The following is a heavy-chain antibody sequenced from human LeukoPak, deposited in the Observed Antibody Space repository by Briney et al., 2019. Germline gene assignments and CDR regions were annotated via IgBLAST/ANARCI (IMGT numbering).Heavy chain of an antibody. J-gene: IGHJ5*02. D-gene: IGHD2-15*01. CDR3: AKDRDMGWFDP. CDR1: GFTFSSYS. Sequence: GGSLRLSCAASGFTFSSYSMNWVRQAPGKGLEWVSFISSSSSYIYYADSVKGRFTISRDNAKNSLNLQMNSLRAEDTAVYYCAKDRDMGWFDPWGQGTLVTVSS. CDR2: ISSSSSYI. V-gene: IGHV3-21*01.